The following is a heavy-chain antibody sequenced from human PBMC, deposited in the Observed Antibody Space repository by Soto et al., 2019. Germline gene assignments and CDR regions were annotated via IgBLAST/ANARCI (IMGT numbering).Heavy chain of an antibody. D-gene: IGHD3-10*01. CDR3: AKDGPGSYYFLFDY. V-gene: IGHV3-53*01. Sequence: EVQLVESGGGLIQPGGSLRLSCAASGFTVSSNYMSWVRQAPGKGLEWVSVIYSGGSTYYADSVKGRFTISRDNSKNTLYLQMNSLRAEDTAVYYCAKDGPGSYYFLFDYWGQGTLVTVSS. J-gene: IGHJ4*02. CDR1: GFTVSSNY. CDR2: IYSGGST.